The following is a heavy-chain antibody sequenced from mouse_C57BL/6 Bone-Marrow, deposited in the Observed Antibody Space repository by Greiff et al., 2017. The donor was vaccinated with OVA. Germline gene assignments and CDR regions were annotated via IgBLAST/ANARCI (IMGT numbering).Heavy chain of an antibody. J-gene: IGHJ2*01. D-gene: IGHD1-1*01. Sequence: EVQLVESGAELVRPGSSVKMSCKTSGYTFTSYGINWVKQRPGQGLEWIGYIYIGTGYTEYNEKFKGKATLTSDTSSSTAYMPLSSLTSEDSAIYVCARDYYGSSDYWGQGTTLTVSS. CDR1: GYTFTSYG. CDR3: ARDYYGSSDY. CDR2: IYIGTGYT. V-gene: IGHV1-58*01.